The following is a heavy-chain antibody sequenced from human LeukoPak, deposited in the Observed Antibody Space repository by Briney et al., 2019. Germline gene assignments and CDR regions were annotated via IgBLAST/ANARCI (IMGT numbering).Heavy chain of an antibody. CDR3: AGRKGGGYNSPFDY. CDR2: IYPADSDT. V-gene: IGHV5-51*01. J-gene: IGHJ4*02. CDR1: GYSFPNYW. Sequence: SGESLKISCKASGYSFPNYWIGWVRQMPGQGLEWMGIIYPADSDTRYSPSFQGQVTISADKSINTAYLQWTSLKASDTAMYYCAGRKGGGYNSPFDYWGQGTLVTVSS. D-gene: IGHD5-24*01.